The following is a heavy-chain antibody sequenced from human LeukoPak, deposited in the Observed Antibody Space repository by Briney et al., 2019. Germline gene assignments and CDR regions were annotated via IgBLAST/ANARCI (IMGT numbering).Heavy chain of an antibody. CDR1: GFTFSSYA. D-gene: IGHD4-17*01. CDR3: ARNGDPRYYFDY. V-gene: IGHV3-53*01. J-gene: IGHJ4*02. Sequence: GGSLRLSCAASGFTFSSYAMSWVRKAPGRGLEWVSVIYSGGSTYYADPVKGRFTISRDNSKNTLYLQMNSLRAEDTAVYYCARNGDPRYYFDYWGQGTLVTVSS. CDR2: IYSGGST.